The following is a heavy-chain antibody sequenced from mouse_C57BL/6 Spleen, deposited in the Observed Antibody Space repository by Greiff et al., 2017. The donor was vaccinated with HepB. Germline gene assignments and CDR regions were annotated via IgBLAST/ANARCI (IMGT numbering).Heavy chain of an antibody. D-gene: IGHD2-4*01. CDR1: GYSITSGYY. J-gene: IGHJ3*01. CDR2: ISYDGSN. V-gene: IGHV3-6*01. Sequence: DVQLQESGPGLVKPSQSLSLTCSVTGYSITSGYYWNWIRQFPGNKLEWMGYISYDGSNNYNPSLKNRISITRDTSKNQFFLKLNSVTTEDTATYYCARGNDYDEAWFAYWGQGTLVTVSA. CDR3: ARGNDYDEAWFAY.